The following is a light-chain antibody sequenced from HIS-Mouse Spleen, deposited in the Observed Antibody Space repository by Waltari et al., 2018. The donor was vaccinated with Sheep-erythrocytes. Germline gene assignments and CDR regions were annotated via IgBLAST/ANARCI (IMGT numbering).Light chain of an antibody. J-gene: IGLJ3*02. CDR1: SSNIGNNY. CDR3: GTWDSSLSAGRV. CDR2: DKN. Sequence: QSVLTQPPSVSAAPGQKVTISCSGSSSNIGNNYVSWYQQLPGTAPKLLIYDKNKRPHGIPDRFSGSKSGTSASLGITGLQTGDEADYYCGTWDSSLSAGRVFGGGTKLTVL. V-gene: IGLV1-51*01.